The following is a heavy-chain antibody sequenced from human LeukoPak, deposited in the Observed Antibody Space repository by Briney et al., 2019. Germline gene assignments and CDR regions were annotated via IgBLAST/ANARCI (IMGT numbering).Heavy chain of an antibody. D-gene: IGHD3-22*01. CDR1: GYTFTGYY. J-gene: IGHJ3*02. CDR3: ARVFYYDTSGYSPARAFDI. CDR2: INPNSGGT. Sequence: ASVKLSRKASGYTFTGYYMHWVRQAPGQGLEWMGWINPNSGGTNYAQKFQGRVTMTRDTSISTAYMELSRLRSDDTAVYYCARVFYYDTSGYSPARAFDIWGQGTMVTVSS. V-gene: IGHV1-2*02.